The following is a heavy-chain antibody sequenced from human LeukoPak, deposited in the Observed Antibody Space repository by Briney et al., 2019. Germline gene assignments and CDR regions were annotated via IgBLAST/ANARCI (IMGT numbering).Heavy chain of an antibody. CDR3: ARRGYSYGYRGAFDI. Sequence: SETLSLTCTVSGGSISSYYWSWIRQPPGKGLEWIGEINHSGSTNYNPSLKSRVTISVDTSKNQFSLKLSSVTAADTAVYYCARRGYSYGYRGAFDIWGQGTMVTVSS. CDR1: GGSISSYY. J-gene: IGHJ3*02. V-gene: IGHV4-34*01. D-gene: IGHD5-18*01. CDR2: INHSGST.